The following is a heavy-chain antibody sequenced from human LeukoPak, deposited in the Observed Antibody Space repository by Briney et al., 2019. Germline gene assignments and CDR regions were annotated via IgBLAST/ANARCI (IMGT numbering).Heavy chain of an antibody. Sequence: GGSLRLSCSASGFTFSSYWMHWVRQAPGKGLVWVSRIHSDGSSTSYADSVRGRFTISRDDAKSTLYLQMNSLRAEDTAVYYCARSGWPYYFDYWGQGTLVTVSS. CDR1: GFTFSSYW. CDR3: ARSGWPYYFDY. V-gene: IGHV3-74*01. D-gene: IGHD3-22*01. CDR2: IHSDGSST. J-gene: IGHJ4*02.